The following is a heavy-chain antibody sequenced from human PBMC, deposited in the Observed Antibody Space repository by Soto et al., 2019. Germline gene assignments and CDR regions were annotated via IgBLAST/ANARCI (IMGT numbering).Heavy chain of an antibody. Sequence: GESLKISCAASGFTFSSYWMHWVRQAPGKGLVWVSRINSDGSSTSYADSVKGRFTISRDNAKNTLYLQMNSLRAEDTAVYYCASHYDILTGYSAFDAFDIWGQGTMVTVSS. CDR1: GFTFSSYW. CDR3: ASHYDILTGYSAFDAFDI. J-gene: IGHJ3*02. V-gene: IGHV3-74*01. D-gene: IGHD3-9*01. CDR2: INSDGSST.